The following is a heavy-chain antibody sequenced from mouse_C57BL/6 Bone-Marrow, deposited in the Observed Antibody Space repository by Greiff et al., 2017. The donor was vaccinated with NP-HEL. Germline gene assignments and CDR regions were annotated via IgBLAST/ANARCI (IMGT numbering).Heavy chain of an antibody. Sequence: VQLQQPGAELVKPGASVKMSCKASGYTFTSYWITWVKQRPGQGLEWIGDIYPGSGSTNYNEKFKSKATLTVDTSSSTAYMQLSSLTSEDAAVYYCARRGYGSSYSYWGQGTTLTVSS. CDR1: GYTFTSYW. D-gene: IGHD1-1*01. CDR2: IYPGSGST. V-gene: IGHV1-55*01. CDR3: ARRGYGSSYSY. J-gene: IGHJ2*01.